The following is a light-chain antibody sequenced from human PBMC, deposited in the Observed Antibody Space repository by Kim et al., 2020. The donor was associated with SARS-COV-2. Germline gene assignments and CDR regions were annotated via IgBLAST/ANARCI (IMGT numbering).Light chain of an antibody. CDR3: GSYESSGTFV. V-gene: IGLV2-14*03. Sequence: QSALTQPASVSGSPGQSITLSCTGTSSDVGGYDYVSWHQVHPGKAPKLMIFDVTKRPSGVSNRFSGSKSGNTASLSISGLQAGDEADYYCGSYESSGTFVFGTGTKVTVL. CDR2: DVT. CDR1: SSDVGGYDY. J-gene: IGLJ1*01.